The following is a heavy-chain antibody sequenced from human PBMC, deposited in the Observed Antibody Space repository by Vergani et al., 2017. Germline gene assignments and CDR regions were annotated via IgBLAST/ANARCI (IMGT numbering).Heavy chain of an antibody. D-gene: IGHD6-19*01. CDR3: ARVEGLVNWFDP. Sequence: QVQLVQSGAEVKKPGSSVKVSCKTSGGTFSSYTISWVRQAPGQGLEWMGRIIPILGIANYAQKFQGRITITADKSTSTAYMELSSLRSEDTAVYYCARVEGLVNWFDPWGQGTLVTVSS. CDR2: IIPILGIA. V-gene: IGHV1-69*02. J-gene: IGHJ5*02. CDR1: GGTFSSYT.